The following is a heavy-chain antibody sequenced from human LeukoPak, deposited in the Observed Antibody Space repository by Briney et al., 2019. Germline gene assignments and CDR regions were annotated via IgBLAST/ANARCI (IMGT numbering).Heavy chain of an antibody. Sequence: ASVKVSCKASGYTFTGYYMHWVRQAPGQGLEWMGWINPNSGGTNYAQKFQGRVTMTRDTSISTAYMELSRLRSDDTAVYYCARLTTSGWGGIDYWGQGTLVTVSS. V-gene: IGHV1-2*02. J-gene: IGHJ4*02. CDR3: ARLTTSGWGGIDY. D-gene: IGHD6-19*01. CDR1: GYTFTGYY. CDR2: INPNSGGT.